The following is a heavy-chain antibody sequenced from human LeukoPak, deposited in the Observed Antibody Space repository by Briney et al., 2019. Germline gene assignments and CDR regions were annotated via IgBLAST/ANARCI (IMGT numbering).Heavy chain of an antibody. V-gene: IGHV1-18*01. CDR1: GGTFSSYA. CDR3: ARERWLRFCFDP. D-gene: IGHD5-12*01. Sequence: ASVKVSCKASGGTFSSYAISWVRQAPGQGLEWMGWISAYNGNTNYAQKLQGRVTMTTDTSTSTAYMELRSLRSDDTAVYYCARERWLRFCFDPWGQGTLVTVSS. CDR2: ISAYNGNT. J-gene: IGHJ5*02.